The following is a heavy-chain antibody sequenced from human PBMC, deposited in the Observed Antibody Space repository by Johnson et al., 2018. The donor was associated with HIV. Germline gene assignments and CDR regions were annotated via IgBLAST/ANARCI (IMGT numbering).Heavy chain of an antibody. CDR3: AKSAVGVLGGSKDDALDM. J-gene: IGHJ3*02. CDR2: ISWNSGSI. CDR1: GFTFDDYA. V-gene: IGHV3-9*01. D-gene: IGHD2-15*01. Sequence: EVQLVESGGGLVQPGRYLRLSCAASGFTFDDYAMHWVRQAPGKGLEWVSGISWNSGSIGYADSVKGRFTISRDNPWNTLYLQMNNLTSDDTAVYYCAKSAVGVLGGSKDDALDMWGQGTMVTVSS.